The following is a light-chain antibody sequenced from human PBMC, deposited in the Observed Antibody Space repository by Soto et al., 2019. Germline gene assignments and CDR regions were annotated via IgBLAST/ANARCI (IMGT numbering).Light chain of an antibody. CDR1: QSVGAN. CDR2: GAS. J-gene: IGKJ5*01. CDR3: QHYSKWPPYT. Sequence: EIVMTQSPATLSVSPGERATLSCRASQSVGANLTWYQQKRGQAPRLLIYGASMRATGVPARFSGSGYETEFTLTISSLQSEDFAIYYCQHYSKWPPYTFGQGTRLEIK. V-gene: IGKV3-15*01.